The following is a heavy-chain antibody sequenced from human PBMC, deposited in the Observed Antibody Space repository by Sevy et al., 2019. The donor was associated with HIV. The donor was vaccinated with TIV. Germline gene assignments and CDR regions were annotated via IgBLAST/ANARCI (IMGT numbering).Heavy chain of an antibody. Sequence: GGSLRLSCAASGFPFSNFAMSWVRQAPGKGLEWVSTLIGGGSRTYYADSVTGRFIISRDNSRNTLYLQMNSLRAQDTAIYYCAKRRVQSGLSGGGANYGMDVCGRGTTVTVSS. CDR3: AKRRVQSGLSGGGANYGMDV. CDR2: LIGGGSRT. J-gene: IGHJ6*02. CDR1: GFPFSNFA. D-gene: IGHD2-8*02. V-gene: IGHV3-23*01.